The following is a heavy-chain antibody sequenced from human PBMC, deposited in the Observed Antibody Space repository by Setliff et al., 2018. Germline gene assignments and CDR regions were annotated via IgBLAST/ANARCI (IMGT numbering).Heavy chain of an antibody. D-gene: IGHD5-18*01. Sequence: PGGSLRLSCTVYGFSFNKYWMYWVRQVPGKGLEWLSKISGAGTTVYYADSVRGRFTISRDNSKNTIYLQMNSLRAEDTAKYYCAKGSYSYGLWGQGTLVTVSS. J-gene: IGHJ4*02. CDR1: GFSFNKYW. CDR2: ISGAGTTV. V-gene: IGHV3-48*01. CDR3: AKGSYSYGL.